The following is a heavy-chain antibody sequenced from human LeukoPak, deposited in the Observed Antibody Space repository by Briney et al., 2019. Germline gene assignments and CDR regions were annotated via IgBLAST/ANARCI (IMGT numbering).Heavy chain of an antibody. CDR3: ATDAIVGATIDY. CDR2: IYYRWNT. V-gene: IGHV4-39*01. CDR1: GGSINSGTYH. J-gene: IGHJ4*02. D-gene: IGHD1-26*01. Sequence: SETLSLTCTVSGGSINSGTYHWAWIRQPPGKGLQWIGSIYYRWNTYYNPSLKSRVTLSLDTSKNQFSLNLSSVTAADTAVYYCATDAIVGATIDYWGQGTLVAVSS.